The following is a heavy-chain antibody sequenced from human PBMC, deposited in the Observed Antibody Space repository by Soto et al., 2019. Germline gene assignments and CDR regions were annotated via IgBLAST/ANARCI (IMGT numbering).Heavy chain of an antibody. Sequence: QVQLVESGGGVVQPGRSLRLSCAASGFTFSSYGMHWVRQAPGKGLEWVAVIWYDGSNKYYAESVKGRFTISRDNSKNTLYLPMNSLRAEDTAVYYCARTLYDSSGYHHFQHWGQGTLVSVSS. CDR3: ARTLYDSSGYHHFQH. CDR1: GFTFSSYG. V-gene: IGHV3-33*01. CDR2: IWYDGSNK. D-gene: IGHD3-22*01. J-gene: IGHJ1*01.